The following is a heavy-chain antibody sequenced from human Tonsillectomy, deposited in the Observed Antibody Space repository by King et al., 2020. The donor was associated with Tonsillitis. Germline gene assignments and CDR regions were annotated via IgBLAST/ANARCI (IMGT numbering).Heavy chain of an antibody. J-gene: IGHJ6*02. CDR1: GYTFTGYY. V-gene: IGHV1-2*02. CDR2: INPNSGGT. Sequence: VQLVESGAEVKKPGASVKVSCKASGYTFTGYYMHWVRQAPGQGLEWMGWINPNSGGTNYAQKFQGRVTMTRETSISTAYMELSRLRSDDTAVYYCARPLYSSSWYGYYYGMDVWGQGTTVTVSS. D-gene: IGHD6-13*01. CDR3: ARPLYSSSWYGYYYGMDV.